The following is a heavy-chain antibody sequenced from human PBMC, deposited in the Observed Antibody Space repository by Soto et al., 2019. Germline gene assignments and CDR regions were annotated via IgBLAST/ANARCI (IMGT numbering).Heavy chain of an antibody. V-gene: IGHV3-48*01. CDR1: GFTFSSYS. Sequence: GGSLRLSCAASGFTFSSYSMNWVRQAPGKGLEWVSYISSSSSTIYYADSVKGRFTISRENAKNSLYLQMNSLRAEDTAVYYCARDPRYDYGDYGPPDYYYYYYMDVWGKGTTVTVSS. CDR3: ARDPRYDYGDYGPPDYYYYYYMDV. D-gene: IGHD4-17*01. CDR2: ISSSSSTI. J-gene: IGHJ6*03.